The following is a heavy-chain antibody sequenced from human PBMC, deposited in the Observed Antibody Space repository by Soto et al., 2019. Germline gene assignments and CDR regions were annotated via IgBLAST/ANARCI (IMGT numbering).Heavy chain of an antibody. D-gene: IGHD2-21*02. V-gene: IGHV4-59*01. CDR3: ARDLWGYCGTDCYPLDV. Sequence: PSETLSLTCTVSGGSISSYYWSWIRQPPGKGLEWIGYMYNTGSTIYNPSLKSRVTISVDTSKNQFSLKLNSVTAAVTAVYYCARDLWGYCGTDCYPLDVWGQGTTVTVSS. J-gene: IGHJ6*02. CDR2: MYNTGST. CDR1: GGSISSYY.